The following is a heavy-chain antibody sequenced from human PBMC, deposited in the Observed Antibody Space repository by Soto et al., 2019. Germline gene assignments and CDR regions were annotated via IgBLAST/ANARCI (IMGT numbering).Heavy chain of an antibody. J-gene: IGHJ6*02. CDR3: ARVPPGIAAAGGR. CDR2: IYSNGDT. Sequence: ESGGGLVQPGGSLRLSCGASGITVSNNYMSWVRKAPGKGLECVSLIYSNGDTRYADSVKGRFTISRDNSKNTVYLQMNSLRAEDTAVYYCARVPPGIAAAGGRWGQGTTVTVSS. D-gene: IGHD6-13*01. CDR1: GITVSNNY. V-gene: IGHV3-66*01.